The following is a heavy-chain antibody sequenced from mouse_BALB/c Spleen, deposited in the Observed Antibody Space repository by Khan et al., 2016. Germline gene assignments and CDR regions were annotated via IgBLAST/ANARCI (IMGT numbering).Heavy chain of an antibody. D-gene: IGHD1-1*01. CDR2: INPDSRTI. J-gene: IGHJ2*01. V-gene: IGHV4-1*02. CDR3: GRFYYFVLSDY. CDR1: GFDFSRYW. Sequence: EVKLLESGGGLVQPGGSLKLSCAASGFDFSRYWMSWVRQAPGKGLEWIGEINPDSRTINYKPSLKDKFIISRDNAKKTLYLQMRKVRAEHTALYYCGRFYYFVLSDYGCQVTTLTVSS.